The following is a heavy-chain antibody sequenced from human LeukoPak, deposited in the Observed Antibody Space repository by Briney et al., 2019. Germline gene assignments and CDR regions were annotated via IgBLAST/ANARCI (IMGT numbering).Heavy chain of an antibody. V-gene: IGHV3-23*01. D-gene: IGHD3-16*01. CDR1: GFTFSSYA. Sequence: PGGSLRLSCAASGFTFSSYAMSWVRQAPGKGLEWVSAISGSGASTSYADSVKGRFTISRDNSKNTLYLQMNSLRAEDTAVYYCAKHGGYYYYYYMDVWGKGTTVTVSS. CDR3: AKHGGYYYYYYMDV. CDR2: ISGSGAST. J-gene: IGHJ6*03.